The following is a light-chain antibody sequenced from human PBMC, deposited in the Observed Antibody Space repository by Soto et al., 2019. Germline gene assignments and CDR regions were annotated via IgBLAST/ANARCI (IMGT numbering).Light chain of an antibody. V-gene: IGKV4-1*01. CDR2: WAS. J-gene: IGKJ1*01. CDR3: QQYFSTPWT. Sequence: DIVMTQSPDSLAVSLGERATINCKSSQSLFYSSNNKDYLAWYQQKPGQPPRLLIYWASTRESGVPERFRGSGSGTDFILTVSSLQAEDVAVYYCQQYFSTPWTFGQGTKVEIK. CDR1: QSLFYSSNNKDY.